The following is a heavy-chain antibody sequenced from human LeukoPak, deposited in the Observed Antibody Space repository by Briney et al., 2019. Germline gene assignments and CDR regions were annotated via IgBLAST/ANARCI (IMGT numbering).Heavy chain of an antibody. CDR2: IYYSGDT. CDR3: ARDITDGRAFDI. CDR1: GGSPRSYY. D-gene: IGHD1-14*01. J-gene: IGHJ3*02. V-gene: IGHV4-59*01. Sequence: SGTPSLTCTVSGGSPRSYYWGGIRQPPREGLEWIGYIYYSGDTSYNPSLKSRVTISIDTSKNQFSLKLSSVTAADTAVYFCARDITDGRAFDIWGQGTMVTVSS.